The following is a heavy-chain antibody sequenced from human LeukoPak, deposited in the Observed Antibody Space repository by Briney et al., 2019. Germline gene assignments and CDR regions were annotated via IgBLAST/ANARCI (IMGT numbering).Heavy chain of an antibody. Sequence: PGGSLRLSCVASGFTFSSYWMHWVRQAPGKGLVWVSRINGDGGITSYADSVKGRFTISRDNAKNTLYLQMNSLTAEDTAVYHCASSNRGAFIDYWGQGTLVTVSS. CDR2: INGDGGIT. D-gene: IGHD3-10*01. J-gene: IGHJ4*02. CDR1: GFTFSSYW. V-gene: IGHV3-74*01. CDR3: ASSNRGAFIDY.